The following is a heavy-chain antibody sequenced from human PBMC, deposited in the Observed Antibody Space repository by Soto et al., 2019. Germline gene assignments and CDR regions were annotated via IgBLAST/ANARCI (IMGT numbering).Heavy chain of an antibody. D-gene: IGHD6-13*01. CDR1: GFTFSSYG. CDR2: IWYDGSNK. V-gene: IGHV3-33*01. CDR3: ARDGWYSSSWYYFDY. Sequence: QVQLVESGGGVVQPGRSQRLSCAASGFTFSSYGMHWVRQAPGKGLEWVAVIWYDGSNKYYADSVKGRFTISRDNSKNTLYLQMNSLRAEDTAVYYCARDGWYSSSWYYFDYWGQGTLVTVSS. J-gene: IGHJ4*02.